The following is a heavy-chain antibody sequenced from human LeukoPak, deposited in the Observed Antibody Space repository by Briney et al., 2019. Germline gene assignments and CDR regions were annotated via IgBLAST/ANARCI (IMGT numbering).Heavy chain of an antibody. CDR3: ARDYSSSGTFFGYYYGMDV. CDR2: IWYDGSNK. J-gene: IGHJ6*02. D-gene: IGHD2-2*01. V-gene: IGHV3-33*01. Sequence: PGRSLRLSCAASGFTFSNHGMHWVRQAPGKGLEWVALIWYDGSNKEYAESVKGRFTISRDNAKNSLYLQMNSLRDEDTAVYYCARDYSSSGTFFGYYYGMDVWGQGTTVTVSS. CDR1: GFTFSNHG.